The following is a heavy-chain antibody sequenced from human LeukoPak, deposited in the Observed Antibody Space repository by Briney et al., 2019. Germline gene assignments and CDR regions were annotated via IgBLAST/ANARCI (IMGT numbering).Heavy chain of an antibody. J-gene: IGHJ4*02. D-gene: IGHD2-15*01. CDR2: IYYSGST. V-gene: IGHV4-59*01. CDR3: AKQSVVVVAATEFDY. CDR1: GGSISSYY. Sequence: SETLSLTCTVSGGSISSYYWSWIRQPPGKGLEWIGYIYYSGSTNYNPSLKSRVTISVDTSKNQFSLKLSSVTAADTAVYYCAKQSVVVVAATEFDYWGQGTLVTVSS.